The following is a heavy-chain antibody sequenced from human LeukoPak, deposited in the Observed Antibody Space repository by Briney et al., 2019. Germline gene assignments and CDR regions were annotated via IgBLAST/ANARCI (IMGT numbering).Heavy chain of an antibody. D-gene: IGHD3-22*01. CDR1: GGSFSGYY. V-gene: IGHV4-34*01. J-gene: IGHJ5*02. CDR3: ARDYDSSGLFPDAYNWFDP. Sequence: PSETLSLTCAVYGGSFSGYYWSWIRQPPGKGLEWIGEINHSGSTNYNPSLKSRVTISVDTSKNQFSLKLSSVTAADTAVYYCARDYDSSGLFPDAYNWFDPWGQGTLVTVSS. CDR2: INHSGST.